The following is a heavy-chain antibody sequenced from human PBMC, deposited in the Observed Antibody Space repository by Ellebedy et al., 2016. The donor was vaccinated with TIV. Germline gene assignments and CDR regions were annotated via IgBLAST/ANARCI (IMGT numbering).Heavy chain of an antibody. CDR2: IRYDGTNQ. CDR3: ARDGSDSPY. CDR1: GFIFSTYN. Sequence: PGGSLRLSCAASGFIFSTYNMHWVRQAPGKGLEWVTFIRYDGTNQYYTDSVKGRFTSSRDNAKNSLYLQMNSLRAEDTAVYYCARDGSDSPYWGQGTLVTVSS. J-gene: IGHJ4*02. V-gene: IGHV3-30*02. D-gene: IGHD1-26*01.